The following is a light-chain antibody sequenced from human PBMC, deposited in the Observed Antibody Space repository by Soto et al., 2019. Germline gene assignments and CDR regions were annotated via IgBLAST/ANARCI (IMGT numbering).Light chain of an antibody. CDR2: AAS. CDR3: QKYNSAPLT. J-gene: IGKJ4*01. CDR1: QGISNY. Sequence: DIQITPSPSSLSASVWARATITCRASQGISNYLAWYQQKPGKVPKLLIYAASTLQSGVPSRFSGSGSGTDFTLTITSLQPEDVATYYCQKYNSAPLTFGGGTKVDI. V-gene: IGKV1-27*01.